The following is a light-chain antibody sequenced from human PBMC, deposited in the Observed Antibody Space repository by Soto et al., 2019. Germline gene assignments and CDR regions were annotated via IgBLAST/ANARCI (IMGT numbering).Light chain of an antibody. CDR2: KAS. J-gene: IGKJ1*01. CDR3: QHYNSYSEA. CDR1: QTISSW. V-gene: IGKV1-5*03. Sequence: EIQMTQAPSTLAGSVGDRGTITWRASQTISSWLAWYQQKPGKAPKLLIYKASTLKSGVPSRFSGSGSGTEFTLTISSLQPDDFATYYCQHYNSYSEAFGQGTKVDIK.